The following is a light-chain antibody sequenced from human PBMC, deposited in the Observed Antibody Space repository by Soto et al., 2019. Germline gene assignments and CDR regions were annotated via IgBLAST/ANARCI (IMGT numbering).Light chain of an antibody. Sequence: EIVLTQSPATLSLSPGERATLSCRASQSVSSYLAWYQQKPGQAPRLLIYDASNRATGIPARFSGSGSGTDFTLTISRLEPEDFAVYYCQQFGDSSYTFGQGSKLEIK. CDR1: QSVSSY. V-gene: IGKV3-11*01. CDR3: QQFGDSSYT. CDR2: DAS. J-gene: IGKJ2*01.